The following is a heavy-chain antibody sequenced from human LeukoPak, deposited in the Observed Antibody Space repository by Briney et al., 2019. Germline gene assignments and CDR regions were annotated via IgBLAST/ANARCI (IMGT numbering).Heavy chain of an antibody. CDR3: ARGRRHYGSGSYPVDY. CDR2: IKQDGSEK. D-gene: IGHD3-10*01. CDR1: GFTFSSYW. Sequence: VGSLRLSCAASGFTFSSYWMSWVRQAPGKGLEWVANIKQDGSEKYYVDSVKGRFTISRDNAKNSLYLQMNSLRAEDTAVYYCARGRRHYGSGSYPVDYWGQGTLVTVSS. J-gene: IGHJ4*02. V-gene: IGHV3-7*03.